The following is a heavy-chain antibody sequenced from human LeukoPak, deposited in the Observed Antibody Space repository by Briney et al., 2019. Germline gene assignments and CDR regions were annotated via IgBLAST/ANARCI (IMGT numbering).Heavy chain of an antibody. D-gene: IGHD1-1*01. J-gene: IGHJ4*02. V-gene: IGHV4-30-2*01. CDR2: IYHSGST. Sequence: PSETLSLTCTVSGGSISSSGYSWSWIRQPPGKGLGWIGYIYHSGSTYYNPSLKSRVTISVDRSKNQFSLKLSSVTAADTAVYYCARAGMESPLDYWGQGTLVTVSS. CDR1: GGSISSSGYS. CDR3: ARAGMESPLDY.